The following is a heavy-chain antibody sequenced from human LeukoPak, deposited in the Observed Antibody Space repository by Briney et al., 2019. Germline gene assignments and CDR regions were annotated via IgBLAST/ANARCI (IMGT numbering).Heavy chain of an antibody. V-gene: IGHV4-34*01. J-gene: IGHJ6*04. D-gene: IGHD3-10*02. CDR1: GGSFSDYW. Sequence: SETLSLTCAVYGGSFSDYWWTWIRQSPGKGLEWIGEVNHSGRTNYNPSLKSRVSISIDTSKNQSSLKLSSVTAADTAVYYCAELGITMIGGVWGKGTTVTISS. CDR3: AELGITMIGGV. CDR2: VNHSGRT.